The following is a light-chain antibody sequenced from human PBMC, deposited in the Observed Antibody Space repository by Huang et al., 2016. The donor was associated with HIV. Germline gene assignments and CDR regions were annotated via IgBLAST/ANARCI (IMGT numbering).Light chain of an antibody. CDR1: HRSSSW. Sequence: DIQMTQYPSTLSAFVGDRVTITCRTSHRSSSWLAWYQQKPGKAPNLLISKASNLESVFPSRFSGNGSVTEFTLTISGLQPDDLATYYCQQQWTFGQGTKVEI. V-gene: IGKV1-5*03. CDR3: QQQWT. J-gene: IGKJ1*01. CDR2: KAS.